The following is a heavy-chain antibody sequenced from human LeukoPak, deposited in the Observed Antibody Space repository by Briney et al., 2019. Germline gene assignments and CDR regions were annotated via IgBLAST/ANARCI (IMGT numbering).Heavy chain of an antibody. V-gene: IGHV4-59*05. J-gene: IGHJ4*02. CDR2: IYYSGST. Sequence: SETLSLTCTVSGGSLSSYYWSWIRQPPGKGLEWIGSIYYSGSTYYNPSLKSRVTISVDTSKNQFSLKLSSVTAADTAVYYCATLYYYGSGSYYNDYWGQGTLVTVSS. CDR3: ATLYYYGSGSYYNDY. D-gene: IGHD3-10*01. CDR1: GGSLSSYY.